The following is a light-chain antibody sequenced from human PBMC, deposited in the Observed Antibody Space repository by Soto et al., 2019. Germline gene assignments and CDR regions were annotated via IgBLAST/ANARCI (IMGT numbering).Light chain of an antibody. V-gene: IGLV2-14*01. CDR2: DVS. CDR3: SSYTSGSTYV. J-gene: IGLJ1*01. Sequence: QSVLTQPASVSGSPGQSIAISCTGTSSDVGGHDHVSWYQQHPGKVPKLMIYDVSDRPSGISNRFSGSKSGNTASLTISGLQTEDEADYYCSSYTSGSTYVFGTGTKVTVL. CDR1: SSDVGGHDH.